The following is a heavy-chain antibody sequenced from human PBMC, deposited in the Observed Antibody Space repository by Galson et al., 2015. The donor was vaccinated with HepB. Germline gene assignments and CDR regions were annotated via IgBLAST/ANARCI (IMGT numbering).Heavy chain of an antibody. D-gene: IGHD5/OR15-5a*01. J-gene: IGHJ5*02. Sequence: SLRLCCAASGFTFSDYWMHWFRQAPGKGLVWVSRISGGGKSTSYADSVQGRFTISRDNAKRTLSLHMISLRAEDTAVYYCASVGVSGPYHWGQGTLVTVSS. CDR1: GFTFSDYW. V-gene: IGHV3-74*01. CDR2: ISGGGKST. CDR3: ASVGVSGPYH.